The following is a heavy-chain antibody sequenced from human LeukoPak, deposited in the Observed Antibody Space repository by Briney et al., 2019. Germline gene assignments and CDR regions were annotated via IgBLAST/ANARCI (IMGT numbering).Heavy chain of an antibody. CDR3: ARDIRVVVPAAIYNWFDP. V-gene: IGHV1-69*04. J-gene: IGHJ5*02. CDR1: GYTLTELS. Sequence: GASVKVSCKVSGYTLTELSMHWVRQAPGQGLEWMGRIIPILGIANYAQKFQGRVTITADKSTSTAYMELSSLRSEDTAVYYCARDIRVVVPAAIYNWFDPWGQGTLVTVSS. D-gene: IGHD2-2*01. CDR2: IIPILGIA.